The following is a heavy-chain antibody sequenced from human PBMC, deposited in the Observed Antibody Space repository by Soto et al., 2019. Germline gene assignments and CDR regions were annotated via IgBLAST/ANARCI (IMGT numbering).Heavy chain of an antibody. Sequence: QITLKESGPPLVKPTQTLTLTCTFSGFSLTSGVVGVGWIRQPPGEALEWLALIYWNDEQYYNTSLRNRLTITRDTSKTQVVLTLTNMDPVDTDTYYWSHRRQGPSGYDVWGQGTTVTVSS. CDR1: GFSLTSGVVG. J-gene: IGHJ6*02. D-gene: IGHD6-13*01. CDR3: SHRRQGPSGYDV. V-gene: IGHV2-5*01. CDR2: IYWNDEQ.